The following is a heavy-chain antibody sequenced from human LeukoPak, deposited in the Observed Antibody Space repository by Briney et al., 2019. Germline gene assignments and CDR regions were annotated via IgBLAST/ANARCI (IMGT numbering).Heavy chain of an antibody. J-gene: IGHJ5*02. CDR1: GFTFSSYA. CDR3: AKDGGGGDYGWFDP. CDR2: ISGNGGST. V-gene: IGHV3-23*01. D-gene: IGHD4-17*01. Sequence: GGSLRLSCAASGFTFSSYAMSWVRQAPGKGLEWVSAISGNGGSTYYADSVKGRFTISRDNSKNTLYLQMNSLRAEDTAVYYCAKDGGGGDYGWFDPWGQGTLVTVSS.